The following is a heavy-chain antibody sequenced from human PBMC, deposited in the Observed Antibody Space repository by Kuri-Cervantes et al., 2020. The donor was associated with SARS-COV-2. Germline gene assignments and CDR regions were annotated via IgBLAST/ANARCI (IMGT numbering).Heavy chain of an antibody. J-gene: IGHJ3*02. V-gene: IGHV3-23*01. CDR2: INGGGDPT. CDR3: AKGTFDI. CDR1: GFTFYNFG. Sequence: GWSLRLSCAASGFTFYNFGMTWVRQAPGKGLEWVSTINGGGDPTFYADSVKGRFTISRDNSKNMLYLQMSSLRAEDTAIYYCAKGTFDIWGQGTMVTVSS.